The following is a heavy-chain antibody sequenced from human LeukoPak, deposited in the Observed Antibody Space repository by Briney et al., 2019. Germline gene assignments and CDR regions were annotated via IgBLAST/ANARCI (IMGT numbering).Heavy chain of an antibody. V-gene: IGHV1-69*08. J-gene: IGHJ5*02. D-gene: IGHD6-13*01. Sequence: SVKVSCKASGGTFSSYTISWVRQAPGQGLEWMGGIIPILGTANYAQKFQGRVTITADKSTSTAYMELSSLRSEDTAVYYCARGSQMYSSSWFDPWGQGTLVTVSS. CDR2: IIPILGTA. CDR3: ARGSQMYSSSWFDP. CDR1: GGTFSSYT.